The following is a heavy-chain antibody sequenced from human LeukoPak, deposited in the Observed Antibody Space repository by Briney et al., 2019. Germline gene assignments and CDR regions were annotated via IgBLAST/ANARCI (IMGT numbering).Heavy chain of an antibody. V-gene: IGHV4-39*07. CDR2: INHSGST. CDR1: GGSISSSSYY. D-gene: IGHD1-7*01. J-gene: IGHJ6*02. Sequence: SETLSLTCTVSGGSISSSSYYWGWIRQPPGKGLEWIGEINHSGSTNYNPSLKSRVTISVDTSKNQFSLKLSSVTAADTAVYYCASPGMGRNYRGSYYYGMDVWGQGTTVTVSS. CDR3: ASPGMGRNYRGSYYYGMDV.